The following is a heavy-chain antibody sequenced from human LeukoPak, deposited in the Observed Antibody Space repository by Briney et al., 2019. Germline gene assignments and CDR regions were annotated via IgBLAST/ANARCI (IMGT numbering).Heavy chain of an antibody. D-gene: IGHD6-19*01. J-gene: IGHJ4*02. CDR2: ISSSGSTI. CDR1: GFTFSTYS. V-gene: IGHV3-48*04. CDR3: ARGPHPYSSGWYHFDY. Sequence: GGSLRLSCAASGFTFSTYSMNWVRQAPGKGLEWVSYISSSGSTIYYADSVKGRFTISRDNARNSLYLQMNSLRGEDTAVYYCARGPHPYSSGWYHFDYWGQGTLVTVSS.